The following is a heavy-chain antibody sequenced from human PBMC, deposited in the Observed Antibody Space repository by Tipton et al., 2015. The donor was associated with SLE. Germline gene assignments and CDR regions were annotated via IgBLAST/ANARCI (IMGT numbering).Heavy chain of an antibody. D-gene: IGHD3-22*01. CDR3: ARRRYYDSSGYHYLVAFDI. Sequence: TLSLTCNVSGGVVSSYYWSWIRQTPGKGLEWMGYIYLSGNSNPNPSLKSRVSMSVDTSKNQISLRLNSVTTADTAVYFCARRRYYDSSGYHYLVAFDIWGQGTTVTVSS. CDR2: IYLSGNS. CDR1: GGVVSSYY. V-gene: IGHV4-59*02. J-gene: IGHJ3*02.